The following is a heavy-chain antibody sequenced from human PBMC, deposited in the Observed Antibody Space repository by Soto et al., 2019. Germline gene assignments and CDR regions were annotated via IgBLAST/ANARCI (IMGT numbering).Heavy chain of an antibody. CDR3: ARVSVIVVVPAANAVDY. V-gene: IGHV1-18*01. CDR2: ISAYNGNT. D-gene: IGHD2-2*01. J-gene: IGHJ4*02. CDR1: GYTFTSYG. Sequence: QVQLVQSGAEVKKPGASVKVSCKASGYTFTSYGISWVRQAPGQGLEWMGWISAYNGNTNYAHKLQGRVTMTTDTSTSTAYMELRSLRSDDTAVYYCARVSVIVVVPAANAVDYWGQGTLVTVSS.